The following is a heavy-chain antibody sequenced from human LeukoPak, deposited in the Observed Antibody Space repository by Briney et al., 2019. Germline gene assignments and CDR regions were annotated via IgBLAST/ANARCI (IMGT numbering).Heavy chain of an antibody. D-gene: IGHD3-10*02. CDR3: TRVKSYVNVHWYFDL. V-gene: IGHV4-30-2*01. Sequence: PSETLSLTCAVSGGSISSGGYSWSWIRQPPGKGLEWVGYIYHSGSTYYNPSLKSRVTISVDRSKNQFSLKLSSVTAADTAVYYCTRVKSYVNVHWYFDLWGRGTLVTVSS. J-gene: IGHJ2*01. CDR2: IYHSGST. CDR1: GGSISSGGYS.